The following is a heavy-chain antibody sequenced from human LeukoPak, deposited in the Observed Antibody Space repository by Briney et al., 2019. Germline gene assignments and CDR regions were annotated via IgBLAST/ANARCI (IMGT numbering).Heavy chain of an antibody. V-gene: IGHV1-46*01. J-gene: IGHJ4*02. CDR3: ARAFTVAQLFDY. D-gene: IGHD4-23*01. Sequence: ASVKVSGKASGYTFTSYYMHWVRQAPGQGLEWMGIINPSGGSTSYAQKFQGRVTMTRDTSTSTVYMELSSLRSEDTAVYYCARAFTVAQLFDYWGQGTLVTVSS. CDR1: GYTFTSYY. CDR2: INPSGGST.